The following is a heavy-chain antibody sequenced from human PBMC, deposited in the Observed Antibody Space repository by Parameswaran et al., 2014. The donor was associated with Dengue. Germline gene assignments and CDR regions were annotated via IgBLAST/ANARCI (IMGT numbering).Heavy chain of an antibody. J-gene: IGHJ4*02. CDR2: INHSGST. D-gene: IGHD3-3*01. V-gene: IGHV4-34*01. Sequence: RWIRQPPGKGLEWIGEINHSGSTNYNPSLKSRVTISVDTSKNQFSLKLSSVTAADTAVYYCARGCTRPAITIFGVVSAGYFDYWGQGTLVTVSS. CDR3: ARGCTRPAITIFGVVSAGYFDY.